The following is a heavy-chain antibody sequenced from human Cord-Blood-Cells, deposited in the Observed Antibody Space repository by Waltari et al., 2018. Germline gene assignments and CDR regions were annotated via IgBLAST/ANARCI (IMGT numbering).Heavy chain of an antibody. CDR3: ARRGASSSWYDY. CDR1: GFTFSSYS. V-gene: IGHV3-21*01. CDR2: ISSSSYI. D-gene: IGHD6-13*01. J-gene: IGHJ4*02. Sequence: EVQLVESGGGLVKPGGSLRPSCAASGFTFSSYSMNWVRQAPGKGLEWVSSISSSSYIYYADSVKGRFTISRDNAKNSLYLQMNSLRAEDTAVYYCARRGASSSWYDYWGQGTLVTVSS.